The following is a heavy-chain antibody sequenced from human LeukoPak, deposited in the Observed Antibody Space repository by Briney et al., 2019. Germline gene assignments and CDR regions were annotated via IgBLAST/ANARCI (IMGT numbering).Heavy chain of an antibody. Sequence: EASVKVSCKASGYTFTGYYMHWVRQAPGQGLEWMGWINPNSGGTNYAQKFQGRVTMTRDTSISTAYMELSRLRSDDTAVYYCATSRGYCSSTSCRDDYYFGYWGQGTLVTVSS. V-gene: IGHV1-2*02. J-gene: IGHJ4*02. CDR2: INPNSGGT. CDR3: ATSRGYCSSTSCRDDYYFGY. CDR1: GYTFTGYY. D-gene: IGHD2-2*01.